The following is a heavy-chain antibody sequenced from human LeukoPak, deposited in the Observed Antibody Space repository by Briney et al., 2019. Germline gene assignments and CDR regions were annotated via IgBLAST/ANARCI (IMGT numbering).Heavy chain of an antibody. D-gene: IGHD3-16*01. J-gene: IGHJ4*02. V-gene: IGHV1-46*01. Sequence: ASVKVSCKASGYTFTGYYMHWVRQAPGQGLEWMGIINPSGGSTSYAQKFQGRVTMTRDTSTSTVYMELSSLRSEDTAVYYCARETRGGKPTHRVLDYWGQGTLVTVSS. CDR1: GYTFTGYY. CDR3: ARETRGGKPTHRVLDY. CDR2: INPSGGST.